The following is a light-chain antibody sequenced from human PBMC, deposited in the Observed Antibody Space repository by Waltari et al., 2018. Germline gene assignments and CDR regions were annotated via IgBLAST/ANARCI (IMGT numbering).Light chain of an antibody. J-gene: IGLJ1*01. V-gene: IGLV2-11*01. CDR1: SSDVGGYNY. Sequence: QSALTQPRSVSGSPGQSVTISCTGTSSDVGGYNYVSWYQQHPGKAPKLMIYDVTKRPSGVPDRFSGFKSGSTASLTISGLQAEDEADYYCCSYAGSYTAYVFGTGTKVTVL. CDR3: CSYAGSYTAYV. CDR2: DVT.